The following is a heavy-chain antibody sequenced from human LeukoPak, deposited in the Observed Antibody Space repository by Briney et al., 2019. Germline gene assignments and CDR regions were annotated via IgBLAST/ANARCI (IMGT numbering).Heavy chain of an antibody. Sequence: PSETLSLTCTVSGGSISSGGYYWSWIRQPPGKGLEWIGYIYHSGSTYYNPSLKSRVTISVDTSKNQFSLKLSSVTAADTAVYYCARDKYGDSPSYYYYYYMDVWGKGTTVTVSS. CDR3: ARDKYGDSPSYYYYYYMDV. D-gene: IGHD4-17*01. J-gene: IGHJ6*03. V-gene: IGHV4-30-2*01. CDR1: GGSISSGGYY. CDR2: IYHSGST.